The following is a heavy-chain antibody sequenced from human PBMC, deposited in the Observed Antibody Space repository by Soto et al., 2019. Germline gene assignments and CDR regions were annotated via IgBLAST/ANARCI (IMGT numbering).Heavy chain of an antibody. CDR1: GGSISSYY. Sequence: SETLSLTCTVSGGSISSYYWSWIRQPPGKGLEWIGYIYYSGSTNYNPSLKSRVTISVDTSKNQFSLKLSSVTAADTAVYYCARGYKWNDGFGWFDPWGQGTLVTVSS. CDR3: ARGYKWNDGFGWFDP. CDR2: IYYSGST. V-gene: IGHV4-59*01. J-gene: IGHJ5*02. D-gene: IGHD1-20*01.